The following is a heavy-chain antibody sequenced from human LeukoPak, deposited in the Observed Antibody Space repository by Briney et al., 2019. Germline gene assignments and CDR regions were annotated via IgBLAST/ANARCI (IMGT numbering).Heavy chain of an antibody. V-gene: IGHV4-34*01. CDR2: MSHTGAT. Sequence: PSETLSLTCAVFGGSFSGYYWSWIRQSPEKGLEWIGEMSHTGATNYNPSLKSRVTISVDTSKNQFSLKLSSVTAADTAVYYCTRGRDFWGQGTLVTVSS. CDR3: TRGRDF. CDR1: GGSFSGYY. J-gene: IGHJ4*02.